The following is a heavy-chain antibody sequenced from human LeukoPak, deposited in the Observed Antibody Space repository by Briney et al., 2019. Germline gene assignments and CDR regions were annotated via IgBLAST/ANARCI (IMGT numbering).Heavy chain of an antibody. CDR2: IRYDGSNK. Sequence: GGSLRLXCAASGFTFSSYGMHWVRQAPGKGLEWVAFIRYDGSNKYYADSVKGRFTISRDNSKNTLYLQMNSLGAEDTAVYYCAKPPSSSSPYYYYYYMDVWGKGTTVTVSS. V-gene: IGHV3-30*02. CDR3: AKPPSSSSPYYYYYYMDV. D-gene: IGHD6-6*01. CDR1: GFTFSSYG. J-gene: IGHJ6*03.